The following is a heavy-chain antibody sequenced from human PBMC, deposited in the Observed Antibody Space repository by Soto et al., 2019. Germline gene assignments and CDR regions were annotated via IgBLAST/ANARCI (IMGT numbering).Heavy chain of an antibody. CDR2: IVVGSGNT. D-gene: IGHD1-7*01. CDR3: AAGLELPSMYYYYYGMAV. Sequence: SAEVSWKASGFGXTSSAGEWVRQASGQRLEWIGWIVVGSGNTNYAQKFQERVTITREMSTSTAYMELSSLRSEDTAVYYCAAGLELPSMYYYYYGMAVRGKGTTVTVSS. V-gene: IGHV1-58*01. J-gene: IGHJ6*04. CDR1: GFGXTSSA.